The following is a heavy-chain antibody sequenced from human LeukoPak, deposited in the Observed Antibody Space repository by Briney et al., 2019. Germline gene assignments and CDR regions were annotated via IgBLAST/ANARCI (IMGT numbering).Heavy chain of an antibody. J-gene: IGHJ4*02. V-gene: IGHV3-23*01. Sequence: GGSLRLSCAASGFTFSSYAMSWVRQAPGKGLEWVSAISGGGGSTYYADSVKGRFTISRDNSKNTLYLQMNSLRAEDTAVYYCAKEQYSSGWTIASGDFDYWGQGTLVTVSS. CDR2: ISGGGGST. CDR1: GFTFSSYA. D-gene: IGHD6-19*01. CDR3: AKEQYSSGWTIASGDFDY.